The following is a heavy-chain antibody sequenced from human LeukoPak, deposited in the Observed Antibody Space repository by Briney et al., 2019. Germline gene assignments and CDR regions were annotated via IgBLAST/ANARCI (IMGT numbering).Heavy chain of an antibody. Sequence: ASVKVSCKASGYTFTGYYMHWVRQAPGQGLEWMGWINPNSGGTNYAQKFQGRVTMTRDTSISTAYMELSRLRSDDTAVYYCARPATVVTPEFDYWGQGTLVTVSS. J-gene: IGHJ4*02. CDR2: INPNSGGT. CDR1: GYTFTGYY. D-gene: IGHD4-23*01. V-gene: IGHV1-2*02. CDR3: ARPATVVTPEFDY.